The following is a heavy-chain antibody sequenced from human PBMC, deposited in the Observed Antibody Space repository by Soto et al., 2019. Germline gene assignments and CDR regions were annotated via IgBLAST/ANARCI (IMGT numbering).Heavy chain of an antibody. Sequence: EVQLVESGGGLFQRGGSLRLSCAVSGFTVSSNYMSWVRHAPGKGLEWVSVIYSGGSTYYADSVKGRFTISRDNSKNTLYLQMNSLRAEDTAVYYCARSWSVAGSYDYWGQGTLVTVSS. V-gene: IGHV3-66*01. CDR1: GFTVSSNY. CDR2: IYSGGST. J-gene: IGHJ4*02. CDR3: ARSWSVAGSYDY. D-gene: IGHD6-19*01.